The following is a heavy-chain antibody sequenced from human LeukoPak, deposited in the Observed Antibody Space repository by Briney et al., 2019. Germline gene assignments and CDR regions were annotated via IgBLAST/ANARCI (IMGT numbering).Heavy chain of an antibody. D-gene: IGHD3-10*01. V-gene: IGHV3-21*01. CDR2: ISSSSSYI. J-gene: IGHJ6*02. CDR1: GFTFSSYS. Sequence: GGSLRLSCAASGFTFSSYSMNWVRQAPGKGLEWVSSISSSSSYIYYADSVKGRFTISRDNAKNSLYLQMNSLRAEDTAVYYCARDHPVWFGGLLSYGMDVWGQGTTVTVSS. CDR3: ARDHPVWFGGLLSYGMDV.